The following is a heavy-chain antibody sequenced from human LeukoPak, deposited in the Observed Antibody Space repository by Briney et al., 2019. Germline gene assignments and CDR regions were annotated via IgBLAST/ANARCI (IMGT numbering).Heavy chain of an antibody. CDR1: GFTFTNDF. CDR2: MKVDGSDI. V-gene: IGHV3-7*01. Sequence: GGSLRLSCAASGFTFTNDFMTWVRQAPGKGLEWVANMKVDGSDIHYVDSVKGRFTISSDNARNSLYLQMNSLRAEDTAVYYCARGEYYFDYWGQGTLVTVSS. D-gene: IGHD3-10*01. CDR3: ARGEYYFDY. J-gene: IGHJ4*02.